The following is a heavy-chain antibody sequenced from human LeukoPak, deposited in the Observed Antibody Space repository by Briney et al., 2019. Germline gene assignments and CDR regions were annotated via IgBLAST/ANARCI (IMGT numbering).Heavy chain of an antibody. CDR3: AKGGAVNDYGDSYYMDV. V-gene: IGHV3-23*01. CDR2: ISGSGGST. CDR1: GFTFSSYG. Sequence: GGSLRLSCAASGFTFSSYGMSWVRQAPGKGLEWVSAISGSGGSTYYADSVKGRFTIPRDNSKNTLYLQMNSLRAEDTAVYYCAKGGAVNDYGDSYYMDVWGKGTTVTISS. J-gene: IGHJ6*03. D-gene: IGHD4-17*01.